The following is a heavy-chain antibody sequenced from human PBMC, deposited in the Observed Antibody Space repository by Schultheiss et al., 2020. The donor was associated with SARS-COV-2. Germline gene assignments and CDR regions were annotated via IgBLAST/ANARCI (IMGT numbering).Heavy chain of an antibody. V-gene: IGHV4-39*07. J-gene: IGHJ4*02. Sequence: SETLSLTCTVSGGSISSSRYYWGWIRQPPGKGLEWIGEINHSGSTNYNPSLKSRVTMSVDTSKNQFSLKLSSVTAADTAVYYCARSALFGPLDYWGQGTLVTVSS. CDR3: ARSALFGPLDY. D-gene: IGHD3/OR15-3a*01. CDR1: GGSISSSRYY. CDR2: INHSGST.